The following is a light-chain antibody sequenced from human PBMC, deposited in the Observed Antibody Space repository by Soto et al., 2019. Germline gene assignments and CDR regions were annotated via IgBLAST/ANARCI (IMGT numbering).Light chain of an antibody. CDR2: KAS. CDR1: QSISNW. CDR3: QQYKSYWYT. J-gene: IGKJ2*01. V-gene: IGKV1-5*03. Sequence: DIQTTQSPSTLSASVGDRVTITCRASQSISNWLAWYQQRPGKAPKLLIYKASSLESGVPSRFSGSGSGTEFTLTISSLQPDDFATYYCQQYKSYWYTFGQGTRLEIK.